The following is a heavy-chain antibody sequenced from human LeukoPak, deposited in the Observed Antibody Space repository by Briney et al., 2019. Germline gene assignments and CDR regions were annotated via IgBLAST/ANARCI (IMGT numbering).Heavy chain of an antibody. D-gene: IGHD5-24*01. CDR1: GFTFSSYA. J-gene: IGHJ4*02. CDR2: ISYDGSNR. CDR3: ARDREIRDGYNGLDY. V-gene: IGHV3-30-3*01. Sequence: GGSLGLSCAASGFTFSSYAMHWVRQAPGKGLEWVAVISYDGSNRDYSDSVKGRFTISRDNSKTTLYLQMNSLRAEDTAVYYCARDREIRDGYNGLDYWGQGTLVTVSS.